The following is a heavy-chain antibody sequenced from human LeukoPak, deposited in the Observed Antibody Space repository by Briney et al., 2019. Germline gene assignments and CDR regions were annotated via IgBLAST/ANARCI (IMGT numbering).Heavy chain of an antibody. Sequence: VASVKVSCKASGYTFTSYDINWVRQATGQGLEWMGWMNPNSGNTGYAQKFQGRVIMTRNTSISTAYMELSSLRSEDTAVYYCARGLIAAAGTGDYYYYMDVWGKGTTVTVSS. J-gene: IGHJ6*03. D-gene: IGHD6-13*01. CDR2: MNPNSGNT. CDR1: GYTFTSYD. V-gene: IGHV1-8*01. CDR3: ARGLIAAAGTGDYYYYMDV.